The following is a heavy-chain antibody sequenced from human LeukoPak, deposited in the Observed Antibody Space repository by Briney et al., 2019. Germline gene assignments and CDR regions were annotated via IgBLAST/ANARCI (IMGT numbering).Heavy chain of an antibody. CDR1: GFTFSSYA. CDR2: ISGSGGST. CDR3: AKAGYSYGYYYYYMDV. Sequence: GGSLRLSCAASGFTFSSYAMSWVRQAPGKGLEWVSAISGSGGSTYYADSVKGRFTISRDNSKNTLYLQMNSLRAGDTAVYYCAKAGYSYGYYYYYMDVWGKGTTVTVSS. J-gene: IGHJ6*03. D-gene: IGHD5-18*01. V-gene: IGHV3-23*01.